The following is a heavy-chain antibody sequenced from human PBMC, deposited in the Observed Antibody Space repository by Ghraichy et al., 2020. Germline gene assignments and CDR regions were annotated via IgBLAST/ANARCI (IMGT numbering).Heavy chain of an antibody. J-gene: IGHJ4*02. CDR2: IRYDGSDK. D-gene: IGHD6-13*01. V-gene: IGHV3-30*02. CDR3: ATAGDIYTSTWYLFDF. CDR1: GFSFSSYG. Sequence: GGSLRLSCAASGFSFSSYGMHWVRQAPGKGLEWVAFIRYDGSDKYYVDSVKGRFTISRDNSKNTLILQMNSLRVEDTALYYCATAGDIYTSTWYLFDFWGQGTLVTVSS.